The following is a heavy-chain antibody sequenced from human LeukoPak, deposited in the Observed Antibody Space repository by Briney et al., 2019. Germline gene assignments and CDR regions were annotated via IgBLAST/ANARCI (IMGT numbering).Heavy chain of an antibody. CDR3: ARGGWLQPLDY. CDR1: GGTFSSYA. D-gene: IGHD5-24*01. J-gene: IGHJ4*02. V-gene: IGHV1-69*05. CDR2: IIPIFGTA. Sequence: ASVKVSYKASGGTFSSYAISWVRQAPGQGLEWMGGIIPIFGTANYAQKFQGRVTITTDESTSTAYMELSSLRSEDTAVYYCARGGWLQPLDYWGQGTLVTVSS.